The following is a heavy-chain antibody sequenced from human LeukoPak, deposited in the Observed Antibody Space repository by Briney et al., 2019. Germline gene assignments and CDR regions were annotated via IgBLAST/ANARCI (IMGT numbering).Heavy chain of an antibody. CDR3: ARELSSDRYSSTMIDYYYGMDV. J-gene: IGHJ6*02. D-gene: IGHD6-13*01. CDR1: GFTFSDYY. V-gene: IGHV3-11*01. Sequence: GGSLRLSCAASGFTFSDYYMSWIRQAPGKGLEWVSYISSSGSTIYYADSVKGRFTISRDNAKNSLYLQMNSLRAEDTAVYYCARELSSDRYSSTMIDYYYGMDVWGQGTTVTVSS. CDR2: ISSSGSTI.